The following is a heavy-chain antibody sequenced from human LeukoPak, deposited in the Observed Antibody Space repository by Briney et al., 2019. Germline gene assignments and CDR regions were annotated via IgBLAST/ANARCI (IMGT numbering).Heavy chain of an antibody. J-gene: IGHJ4*02. V-gene: IGHV3-23*01. D-gene: IGHD3-10*01. CDR1: GFTFSTYG. CDR3: ARGGVDYYGSGTYYLMYYFDY. CDR2: ISGSGGAS. Sequence: GGSLRLSCAASGFTFSTYGMSWVRQAPGKGLEWVSGISGSGGASYYADSVKGRFTISRDDSHNTLYLQMNSPRAEDTAVYFCARGGVDYYGSGTYYLMYYFDYWGQGALVTVSS.